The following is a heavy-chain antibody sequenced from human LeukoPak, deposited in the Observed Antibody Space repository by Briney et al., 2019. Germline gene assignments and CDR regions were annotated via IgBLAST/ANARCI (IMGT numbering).Heavy chain of an antibody. CDR2: ISYDGSNK. CDR3: TSADYGAYDY. CDR1: GFTFSSYA. D-gene: IGHD4-17*01. Sequence: GGSLRLSCAASGFTFSSYAMYWVRQAPGKGLEWVAVISYDGSNKYYADSVKGRFTISRDNSKNTLYLQMNSLRVEDTAVYYCTSADYGAYDYWGQGTLVTVSS. V-gene: IGHV3-30*14. J-gene: IGHJ4*02.